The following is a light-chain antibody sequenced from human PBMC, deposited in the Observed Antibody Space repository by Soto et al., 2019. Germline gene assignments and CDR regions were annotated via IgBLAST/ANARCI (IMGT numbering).Light chain of an antibody. CDR2: AAS. CDR3: QQSYSTSWT. J-gene: IGKJ1*01. V-gene: IGKV1-39*01. CDR1: QTISSF. Sequence: DLQMTQSPSSLSASVGDRVTITCRASQTISSFLNWYQHKPEKAPKLLIYAASSLQIGVPSRLSGSGSGTDFTLTITSLQPEDFATYYCQQSYSTSWTFGQGTQVEIK.